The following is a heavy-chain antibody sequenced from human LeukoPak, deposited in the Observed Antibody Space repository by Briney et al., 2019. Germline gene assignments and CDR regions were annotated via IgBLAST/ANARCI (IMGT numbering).Heavy chain of an antibody. CDR3: AKVGGFDYYDMKGANPFDY. J-gene: IGHJ4*02. CDR2: ISYDGSNK. Sequence: GGSLRLSCAASGFTFSSYGMHWVRQAPGKGLEWVAVISYDGSNKYYADSAKGRFTISRDNSKNTLYLQMNSLRAEDTAVYYCAKVGGFDYYDMKGANPFDYWGQGTLVTVSS. V-gene: IGHV3-30*18. D-gene: IGHD3-22*01. CDR1: GFTFSSYG.